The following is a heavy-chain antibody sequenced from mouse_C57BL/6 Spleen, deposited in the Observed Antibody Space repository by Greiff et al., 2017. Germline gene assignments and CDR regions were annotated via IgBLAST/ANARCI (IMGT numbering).Heavy chain of an antibody. CDR2: INPNNGGT. V-gene: IGHV1-18*01. CDR3: ARSGGLSYSLFDY. CDR1: GYTFTDYN. J-gene: IGHJ2*01. Sequence: EVKLQESGPELVKPGASVKIPCKASGYTFTDYNMDWVKQSHGKSLEWIGDINPNNGGTIYNQKFKGKATLTVDKSSSTAYMELRSLTSEDTAVYYCARSGGLSYSLFDYWGQGTTLTVSS. D-gene: IGHD2-12*01.